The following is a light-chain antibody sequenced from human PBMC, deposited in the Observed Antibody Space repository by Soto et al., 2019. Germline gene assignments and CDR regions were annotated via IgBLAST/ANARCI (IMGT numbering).Light chain of an antibody. J-gene: IGKJ1*01. CDR3: QHSHSAPWT. V-gene: IGKV1-39*01. CDR1: QTISSF. CDR2: AAP. Sequence: DIQMTQSPSSLSASVGDRVTITCRASQTISSFLNWYQQKPGKAPNLLIYAAPSLQSGVPSRFSGSGTRTDFTLTIRGLQPENFANYSCQHSHSAPWTFGQGTKVEIK.